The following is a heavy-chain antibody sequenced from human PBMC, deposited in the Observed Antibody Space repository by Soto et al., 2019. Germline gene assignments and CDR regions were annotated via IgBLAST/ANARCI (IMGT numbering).Heavy chain of an antibody. D-gene: IGHD6-13*01. CDR1: GFTFSSYG. V-gene: IGHV3-30*18. CDR2: ISYDGSNK. Sequence: QVQLVESGGGVVQPGRSLRLSCAASGFTFSSYGMHWVRQAPGKGLEWVAVISYDGSNKYYADSVKGRFTISRDNSKNTLYLQMNSLRAEDTAVYYCAKEYGSSSLSPDFDYWGQGTLVTXSS. CDR3: AKEYGSSSLSPDFDY. J-gene: IGHJ4*02.